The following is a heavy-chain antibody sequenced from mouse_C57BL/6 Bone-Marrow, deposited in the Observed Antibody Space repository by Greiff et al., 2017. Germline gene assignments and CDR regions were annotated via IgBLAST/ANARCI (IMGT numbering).Heavy chain of an antibody. CDR3: ARAGVYYGSSLAWFAY. CDR2: IDPSDSYT. CDR1: GYTFTSYW. D-gene: IGHD1-1*01. V-gene: IGHV1-59*01. J-gene: IGHJ3*01. Sequence: VQLQQPGAELVRPGTSVKLSCKASGYTFTSYWMHWVKQRPGPGLEWIGVIDPSDSYTNYNQKFKGKATLTVDTSSSTAYMQLSSLTSEDSAVYCCARAGVYYGSSLAWFAYWGQGTLVTVSA.